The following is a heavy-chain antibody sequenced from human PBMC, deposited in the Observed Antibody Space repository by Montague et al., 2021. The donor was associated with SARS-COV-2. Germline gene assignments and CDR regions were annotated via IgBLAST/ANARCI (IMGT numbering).Heavy chain of an antibody. CDR3: AAQWLGLKWFDP. D-gene: IGHD6-19*01. Sequence: SETLSLTCNVYGGPFNGYYWGWIRQPPGKGLEWIGEISHSGSTNYNPSLRNRVTISVDTSKNQFSLKMKSVIAADTAIYYCAAQWLGLKWFDPWGQGTPVTVSS. CDR2: ISHSGST. V-gene: IGHV4-34*01. CDR1: GGPFNGYY. J-gene: IGHJ5*02.